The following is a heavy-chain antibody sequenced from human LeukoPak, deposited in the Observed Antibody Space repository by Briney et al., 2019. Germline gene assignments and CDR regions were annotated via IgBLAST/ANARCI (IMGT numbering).Heavy chain of an antibody. J-gene: IGHJ4*02. CDR2: INTDGRNT. CDR1: GFTFSTYW. D-gene: IGHD1-26*01. CDR3: ARVGKSGSYYYFDY. V-gene: IGHV3-74*01. Sequence: PGGSLRLSCAASGFTFSTYWTYWVRQAPGKGLVWVSRINTDGRNTGYADSVKGRFTISRDNAKNTLYLQMTILTAEDTAVYYCARVGKSGSYYYFDYWGQGTLVTVSS.